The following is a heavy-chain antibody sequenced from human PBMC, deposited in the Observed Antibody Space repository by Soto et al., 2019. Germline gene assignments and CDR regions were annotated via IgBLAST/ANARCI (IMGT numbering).Heavy chain of an antibody. D-gene: IGHD5-12*01. J-gene: IGHJ4*02. V-gene: IGHV3-30*18. CDR1: GFTFSSYG. CDR3: AKDPYVGDGYNPAHFVY. CDR2: ISYDGSNK. Sequence: QVQLVESGGGVVQPGRSLRLSCAASGFTFSSYGMHWVRQAPGKGLEWVALISYDGSNKYYADSVKGRFTISRDNSKNTLYLQMNSLRAEDTAVYYCAKDPYVGDGYNPAHFVYWGLGTLVTVSS.